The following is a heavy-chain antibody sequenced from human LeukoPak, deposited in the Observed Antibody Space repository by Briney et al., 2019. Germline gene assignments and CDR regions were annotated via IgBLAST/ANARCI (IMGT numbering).Heavy chain of an antibody. CDR2: IYYSEST. CDR3: ARHGRVAGEYDSSGYPSPDLDY. Sequence: PSETLSLTCTVSGGSISSYYWSWIRQPPGKGLEWIGYIYYSESTNYNPSLKSRVTISVDTSKNQFSLKLSSVTAADTAVYYCARHGRVAGEYDSSGYPSPDLDYWGQGTLVTVSS. J-gene: IGHJ4*02. V-gene: IGHV4-59*08. CDR1: GGSISSYY. D-gene: IGHD3-22*01.